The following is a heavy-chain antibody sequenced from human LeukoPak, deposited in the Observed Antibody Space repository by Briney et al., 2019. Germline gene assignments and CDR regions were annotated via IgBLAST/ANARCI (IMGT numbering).Heavy chain of an antibody. CDR1: GGSISSSSYY. CDR3: ARVGYSYGDFDY. D-gene: IGHD5-18*01. Sequence: SETLSLTCTVSGGSISSSSYYWGWIRQPPGKGLEWIGSIYYSGSTYYNPSLKSRVTKSVDTSKNQFSLKLSSVTAADTAVYYCARVGYSYGDFDYWGQGTLVTVSS. V-gene: IGHV4-39*07. CDR2: IYYSGST. J-gene: IGHJ4*02.